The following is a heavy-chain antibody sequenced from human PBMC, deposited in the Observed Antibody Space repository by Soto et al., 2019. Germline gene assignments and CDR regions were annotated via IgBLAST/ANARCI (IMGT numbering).Heavy chain of an antibody. V-gene: IGHV4-34*01. CDR3: ARGEISYDFWSGYSMDV. J-gene: IGHJ6*02. CDR2: INHSGST. D-gene: IGHD3-3*01. Sequence: PSETLSLTCAVYGGSFSGYYWSWIRQPPGKGLEWIGEINHSGSTNYNPSLKSRVTISVDTSKNQFSLKLSSVTAADTAVYYCARGEISYDFWSGYSMDVWGQGTTVTVSS. CDR1: GGSFSGYY.